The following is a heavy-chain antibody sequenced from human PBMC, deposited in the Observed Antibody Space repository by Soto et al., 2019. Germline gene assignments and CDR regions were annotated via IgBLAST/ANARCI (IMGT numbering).Heavy chain of an antibody. D-gene: IGHD6-13*01. CDR3: ARHAYSSSWADAFDI. CDR1: GGSISSSNW. CDR2: IYYSGST. Sequence: PSETLSLTCAVSGGSISSSNWWSWIRQPPGKGLEWIGSIYYSGSTYYNPSLKSRVTISVDTSKNQFSLKLSSVTAADTAVYYCARHAYSSSWADAFDIWGQGTMVTVSS. V-gene: IGHV4-39*01. J-gene: IGHJ3*02.